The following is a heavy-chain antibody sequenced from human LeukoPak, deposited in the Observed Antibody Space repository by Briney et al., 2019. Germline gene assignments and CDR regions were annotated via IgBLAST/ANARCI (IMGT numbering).Heavy chain of an antibody. D-gene: IGHD4-11*01. CDR1: GFTFSSYA. V-gene: IGHV3-23*01. CDR2: ISGSGGST. J-gene: IGHJ4*02. Sequence: RPGGSLRLSCAASGFTFSSYAMSWVRQAPGKGLEWVSAISGSGGSTYYADSVKGRFTISRDNSKNTLYLQMNSLRAEDTAVYYCAKRRNRAFNSNNLDYWGQGTLVTVSS. CDR3: AKRRNRAFNSNNLDY.